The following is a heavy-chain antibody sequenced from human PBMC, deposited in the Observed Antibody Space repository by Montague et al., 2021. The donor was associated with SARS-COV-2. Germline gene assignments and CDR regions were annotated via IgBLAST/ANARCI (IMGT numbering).Heavy chain of an antibody. V-gene: IGHV4-59*01. D-gene: IGHD1-26*01. CDR2: IYYTGTT. CDR1: GGSMNDYY. J-gene: IGHJ4*02. CDR3: AGGADIVGAKD. Sequence: SETLSLTCNVSGGSMNDYYWSWTRRSPGKGLEWSGYIYYTGTTNYNPSLKSRVTISIDTSNNHFSLNLKSVTAADSAVYYCAGGADIVGAKDWGQGTLVAVSS.